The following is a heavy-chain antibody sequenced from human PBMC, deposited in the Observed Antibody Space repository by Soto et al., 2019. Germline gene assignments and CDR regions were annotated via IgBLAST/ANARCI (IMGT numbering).Heavy chain of an antibody. CDR2: IYPGDSDT. D-gene: IGHD2-15*01. Sequence: GESLKISCKGSGYSFTSYWIGWVRQMPRKGLEWMGIIYPGDSDTRYSPSFQGQVTISADKSISTAYLQWSSLKASDTAMYYCARQLGYCSGGSCYPLDYWGQGTLVTVSS. J-gene: IGHJ4*02. CDR1: GYSFTSYW. CDR3: ARQLGYCSGGSCYPLDY. V-gene: IGHV5-51*01.